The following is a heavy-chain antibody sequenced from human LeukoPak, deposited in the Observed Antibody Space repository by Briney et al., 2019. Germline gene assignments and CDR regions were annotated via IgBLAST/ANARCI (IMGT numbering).Heavy chain of an antibody. D-gene: IGHD1-7*01. V-gene: IGHV4-59*01. Sequence: SETLSLTCTVSGGSIGSYYWSWIRQPPGKGPEWIGDIYYTGSTRYNPSLKSRVTISVDTSKNQFSLKLSSVTAADTAVYYCARERGQLRHETYYFDYWGQGTLVTVSS. J-gene: IGHJ4*02. CDR1: GGSIGSYY. CDR3: ARERGQLRHETYYFDY. CDR2: IYYTGST.